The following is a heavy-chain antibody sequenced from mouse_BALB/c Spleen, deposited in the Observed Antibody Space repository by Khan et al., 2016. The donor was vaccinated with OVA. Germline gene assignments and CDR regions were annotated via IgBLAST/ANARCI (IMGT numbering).Heavy chain of an antibody. CDR1: GFNIKDYY. CDR3: ARSGYFAWFAY. J-gene: IGHJ3*01. CDR2: IDPENGET. Sequence: VQLKQSGAELVRPGALVKLSCKASGFNIKDYYMHWVKQRPEQGLEWIGWIDPENGETVYDPKFQGKASITADTSSNTASLQLSSLTSEDTAVYYCARSGYFAWFAYWGQGTLVTVSA. V-gene: IGHV14-1*02.